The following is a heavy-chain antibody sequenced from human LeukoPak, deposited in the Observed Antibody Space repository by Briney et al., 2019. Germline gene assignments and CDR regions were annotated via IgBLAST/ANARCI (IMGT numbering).Heavy chain of an antibody. CDR1: GGSISSGDYY. V-gene: IGHV4-30-4*01. CDR3: ARRTLCCGERFDP. J-gene: IGHJ5*02. Sequence: SETLSLTCTVSGGSISSGDYYWSWIRQSPGKGLEWIGYIHHSGSTFYNPSLKSRVIISVDTSKNQFSLKLSSVTAADTAVYYCARRTLCCGERFDPWGQGTLVTVSS. CDR2: IHHSGST. D-gene: IGHD3-16*01.